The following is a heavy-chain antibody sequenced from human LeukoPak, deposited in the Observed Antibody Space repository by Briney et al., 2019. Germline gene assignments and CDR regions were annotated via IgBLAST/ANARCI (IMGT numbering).Heavy chain of an antibody. CDR2: IYYSGST. CDR1: GGSISSSTYY. Sequence: PSETLSLTCNVSGGSISSSTYYWGWIRQPPGKGLEWIGNIYYSGSTYYNPSLKSRLTISVDTSQGQFSLRLSSVTAADTGLYYCTRGSYDVLTGYSTLGEYWGQGARVTVSS. J-gene: IGHJ4*02. D-gene: IGHD3-9*01. V-gene: IGHV4-39*01. CDR3: TRGSYDVLTGYSTLGEY.